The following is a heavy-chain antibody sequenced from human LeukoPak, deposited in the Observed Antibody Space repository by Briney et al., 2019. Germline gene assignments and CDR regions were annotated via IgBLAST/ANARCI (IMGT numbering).Heavy chain of an antibody. Sequence: ASVKVSCKASGYTFTSYYMHWVRQAPGQGLEWMGIINPSGGSTSYAQKLQGRVTMTRDTSTSTVYMELSSLRSEDTAVYYCARDPPPDYDSSGYYPCYWGQGTLVTVSS. CDR1: GYTFTSYY. CDR2: INPSGGST. V-gene: IGHV1-46*01. CDR3: ARDPPPDYDSSGYYPCY. D-gene: IGHD3-22*01. J-gene: IGHJ4*02.